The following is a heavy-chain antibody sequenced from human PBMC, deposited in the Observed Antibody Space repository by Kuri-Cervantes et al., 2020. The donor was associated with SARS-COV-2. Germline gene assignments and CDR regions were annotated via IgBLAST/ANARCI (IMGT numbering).Heavy chain of an antibody. V-gene: IGHV3-30-3*01. D-gene: IGHD4-17*01. CDR2: ISYDGSNK. Sequence: GGSLRLSCAASGFTFSSYAMHWVRQAPGKGLEWVAVISYDGSNKYYADSVKGRFTISRDNSKNTMYLQMTSVRAEDTAGYYCARGVAGLRSYSMDVWGQGTTVTVSS. CDR3: ARGVAGLRSYSMDV. CDR1: GFTFSSYA. J-gene: IGHJ6*02.